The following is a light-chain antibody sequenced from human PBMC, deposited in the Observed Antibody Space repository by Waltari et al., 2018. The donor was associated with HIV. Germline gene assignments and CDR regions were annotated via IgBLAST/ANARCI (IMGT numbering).Light chain of an antibody. CDR2: ASS. CDR1: QEIGTY. J-gene: IGKJ2*01. Sequence: AIRMPQYPSSPSASTGDRVPTCCRARQEIGTYVACWQHKPGKAPELLMFASSPLQSGLPTRFTGSGSGTDCTLTITCLQSEDFATYYCQQYYSYPQTFGQGTMLEIK. CDR3: QQYYSYPQT. V-gene: IGKV1-8*01.